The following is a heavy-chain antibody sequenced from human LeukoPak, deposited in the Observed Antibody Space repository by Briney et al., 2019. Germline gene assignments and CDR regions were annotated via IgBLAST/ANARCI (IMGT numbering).Heavy chain of an antibody. CDR1: GFTVSSNY. Sequence: PGGSLRLSCAASGFTVSSNYMSWVRQAPGKGLEWVSSISSSSSYIYYADSMKGRFTISRDNAKKSLYLQMNSLRAEDTAVYYCARGDPDISFGVAGEAFDIWGQGTMVTVSS. CDR2: ISSSSSYI. J-gene: IGHJ3*02. CDR3: ARGDPDISFGVAGEAFDI. D-gene: IGHD3-3*01. V-gene: IGHV3-21*01.